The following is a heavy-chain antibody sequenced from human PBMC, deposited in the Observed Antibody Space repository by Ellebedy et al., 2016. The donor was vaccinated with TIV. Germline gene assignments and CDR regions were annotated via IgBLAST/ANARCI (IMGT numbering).Heavy chain of an antibody. CDR3: ARGDRGSGWYWDK. CDR2: IYPGDSDP. D-gene: IGHD6-19*01. CDR1: GYSFISYW. V-gene: IGHV5-51*01. J-gene: IGHJ4*02. Sequence: PGGSLRLSCKGSGYSFISYWIGWVRQMPGNGLEWMGYIYPGDSDPRYSPSFQGQVTISVDKSISTAYLQWSSLKASDTAIYYCARGDRGSGWYWDKWGQGTLVTVSS.